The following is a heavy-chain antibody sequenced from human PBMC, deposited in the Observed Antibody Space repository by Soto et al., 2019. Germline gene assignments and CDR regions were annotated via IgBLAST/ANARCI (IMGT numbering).Heavy chain of an antibody. J-gene: IGHJ4*02. CDR2: IYPGDSDT. CDR3: ARQTAVAGRFDY. V-gene: IGHV5-51*01. Sequence: GESLKISCQGSGYSFTSYWIGWVRQMPGKGLEWMGIIYPGDSDTRYSPSFQGQVTISADKSISTVYLQWSSLKAPVSAMYYCARQTAVAGRFDYWGQGTLVTVAS. D-gene: IGHD6-19*01. CDR1: GYSFTSYW.